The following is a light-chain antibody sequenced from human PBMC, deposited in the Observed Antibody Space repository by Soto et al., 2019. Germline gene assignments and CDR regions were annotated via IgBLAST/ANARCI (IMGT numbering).Light chain of an antibody. CDR3: LQHNSYPWT. Sequence: DIQMTQSPSSLSASVGDRVTITCQASQDISNYLNWYQQKLGKAPKLLIYDASNLETGVPSRFSGSGSGTDFTFTISSLQPEDIATYYCLQHNSYPWTFGQGTKVEIK. J-gene: IGKJ1*01. CDR1: QDISNY. CDR2: DAS. V-gene: IGKV1-33*01.